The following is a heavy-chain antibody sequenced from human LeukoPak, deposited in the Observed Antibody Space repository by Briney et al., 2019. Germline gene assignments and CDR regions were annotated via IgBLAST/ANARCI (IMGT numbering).Heavy chain of an antibody. CDR3: ATHYYASGNYYNPIFY. CDR1: GFTFSSYW. D-gene: IGHD3-10*01. CDR2: IRYDESDK. J-gene: IGHJ4*02. Sequence: GGSLRLSCAGSGFTFSSYWMHWVRQVPGKGLEWVAFIRYDESDKKYKDSVKGRFTVSKDNSKNTLSLQMHSLRVEDTAVYYCATHYYASGNYYNPIFYWGQGALVTVSS. V-gene: IGHV3-30*02.